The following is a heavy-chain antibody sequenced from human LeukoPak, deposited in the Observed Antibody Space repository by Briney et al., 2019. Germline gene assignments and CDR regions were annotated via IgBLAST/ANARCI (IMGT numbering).Heavy chain of an antibody. D-gene: IGHD1-26*01. V-gene: IGHV4-59*12. CDR1: GGSISSYY. CDR2: IYYSGST. CDR3: ARLSVIVGAALEYYYYYMDV. J-gene: IGHJ6*03. Sequence: SETLSLTCTVSGGSISSYYWSWIRQPPGKGLEWIGYIYYSGSTYYNPPLKSRVTISADKSKNQVSLRLTSVTAADTAVYYCARLSVIVGAALEYYYYYMDVWGQGTTVTVSS.